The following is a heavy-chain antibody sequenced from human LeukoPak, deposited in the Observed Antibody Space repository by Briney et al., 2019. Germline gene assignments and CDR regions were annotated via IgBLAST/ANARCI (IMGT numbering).Heavy chain of an antibody. Sequence: ASVKVSCKVSGYTLTELSMHWVRQAPGKGLEWMGIINPSGGSTSYAQKFQGRVTMTRDMSTSTDYMELSSLRSEDTAVYYCARDNSVGDTAWWFDPWGQGTLVTVSS. J-gene: IGHJ5*02. V-gene: IGHV1-46*01. CDR3: ARDNSVGDTAWWFDP. D-gene: IGHD1-26*01. CDR2: INPSGGST. CDR1: GYTLTELS.